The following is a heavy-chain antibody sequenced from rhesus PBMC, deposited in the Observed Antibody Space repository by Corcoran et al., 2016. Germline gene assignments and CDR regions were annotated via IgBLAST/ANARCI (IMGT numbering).Heavy chain of an antibody. Sequence: QLQLQESGPGLVKPSETLSLTCAVSGGSISSRYWSWIRQAPGQGLEWIGYIDGSGSSNNYNHALKSRVTLSVDTSKNQLSLKLSSVTAADTAVYYCARDKDCTSTTCPRGDYGLDSWGQGVVVTVSS. CDR3: ARDKDCTSTTCPRGDYGLDS. J-gene: IGHJ6*01. D-gene: IGHD2-2*01. V-gene: IGHV4-169*02. CDR1: GGSISSRY. CDR2: IDGSGSSN.